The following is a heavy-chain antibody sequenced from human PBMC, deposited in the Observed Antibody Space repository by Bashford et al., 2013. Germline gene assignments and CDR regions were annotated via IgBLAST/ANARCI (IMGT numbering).Heavy chain of an antibody. J-gene: IGHJ2*01. D-gene: IGHD3-22*01. CDR3: ARGITMMVVAPFDL. Sequence: VRQASREGAWSRVGNIKQDGSEKYYVDSVKGRFAISRDNAKNSLYLQIKSLRAEDTAVYYCARGITMMVVAPFDLWGRGTLVTVSS. V-gene: IGHV3-7*01. CDR2: IKQDGSEK.